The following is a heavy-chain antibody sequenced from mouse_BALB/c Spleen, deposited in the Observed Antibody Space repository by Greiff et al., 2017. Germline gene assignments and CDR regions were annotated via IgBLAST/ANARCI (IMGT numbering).Heavy chain of an antibody. CDR2: ILPGSGST. D-gene: IGHD2-14*01. CDR1: GYTFSSYW. Sequence: LVESGAELMKPGASVKISCKATGYTFSSYWIEWVKQRPGHGLEWIGEILPGSGSTNYNEKFKGKATFTADTSSNTAYMQLSSLTSEDSAVYYCARPYYYRYEAMDYWGQGTSVTVSS. J-gene: IGHJ4*01. CDR3: ARPYYYRYEAMDY. V-gene: IGHV1-9*01.